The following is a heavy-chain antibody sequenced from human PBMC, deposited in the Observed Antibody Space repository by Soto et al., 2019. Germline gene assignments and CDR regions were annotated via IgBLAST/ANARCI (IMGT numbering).Heavy chain of an antibody. CDR2: INPSGGST. D-gene: IGHD6-13*01. CDR3: SLVAILAAAGRRYFDY. J-gene: IGHJ4*02. Sequence: ASVKVSCKASGYTFTSYYMHWVRQAPGQGLEWMGIINPSGGSTSYAQKFQGRVTMTRDTSTSTVYMELSSLRSEDTAVYYCSLVAILAAAGRRYFDYWGQGTLVTVSS. V-gene: IGHV1-46*01. CDR1: GYTFTSYY.